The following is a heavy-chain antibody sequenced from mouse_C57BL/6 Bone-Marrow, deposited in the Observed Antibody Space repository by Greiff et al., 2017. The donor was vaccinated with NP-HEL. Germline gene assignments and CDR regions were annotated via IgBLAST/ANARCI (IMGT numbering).Heavy chain of an antibody. CDR2: IHPNSGST. CDR3: ASSLYYGNQGDY. D-gene: IGHD2-1*01. CDR1: GYTFTSYW. V-gene: IGHV1-64*01. J-gene: IGHJ4*01. Sequence: QVQLQQPGAELVKPGASVKLSCKASGYTFTSYWMHWVKQRPGQGLEWIGMIHPNSGSTNYNEKFKSKATLTVDKSSSTAYMQLSSLTSEDSAVYYCASSLYYGNQGDYWGQGTSVTVSS.